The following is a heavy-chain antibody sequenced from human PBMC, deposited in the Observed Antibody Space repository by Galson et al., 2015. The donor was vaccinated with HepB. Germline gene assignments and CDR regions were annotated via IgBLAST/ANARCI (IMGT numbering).Heavy chain of an antibody. J-gene: IGHJ4*02. Sequence: SLRLSCAVSGITVRGNYMTWVRQAPGKGLEWVSLIYSGGNTYYADAVKNRFTVSRDNAKNIVFLQMNTLRVADTAIYYCARETLGVAAAEYWGQGVLVTVSS. CDR2: IYSGGNT. D-gene: IGHD2-15*01. CDR3: ARETLGVAAAEY. V-gene: IGHV3-53*01. CDR1: GITVRGNY.